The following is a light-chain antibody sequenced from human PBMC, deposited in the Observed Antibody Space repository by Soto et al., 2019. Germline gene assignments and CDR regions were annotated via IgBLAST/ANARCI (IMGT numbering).Light chain of an antibody. V-gene: IGKV1-13*02. CDR2: DAS. CDR1: QGISSA. CDR3: QQFNSYPL. Sequence: AIQLTQSPSSLSASVGDRVTITCRASQGISSALAWYQQKPGKAPKLLIYDASSLESGVPSRFSGSGSGTDFTLNISSLQPEDFATYYCQQFNSYPLFGQGTKLEIK. J-gene: IGKJ2*01.